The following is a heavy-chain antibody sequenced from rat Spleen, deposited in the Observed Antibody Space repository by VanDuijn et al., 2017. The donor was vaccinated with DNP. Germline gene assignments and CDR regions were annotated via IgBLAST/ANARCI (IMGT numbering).Heavy chain of an antibody. D-gene: IGHD1-2*01. V-gene: IGHV5-25*01. J-gene: IGHJ1*01. CDR3: ARGSTSIYWYFDF. Sequence: EVQLVESGGGLVQPGRSLKISCVASEFTFRRSDVAWVRQAPTKGLDWVATISTSGGVSYYRDSVKGRFTISRDNAKSTLNLQMDTLKSEETATYYCARGSTSIYWYFDFWGPGTMVTVSS. CDR1: EFTFRRSD. CDR2: ISTSGGVS.